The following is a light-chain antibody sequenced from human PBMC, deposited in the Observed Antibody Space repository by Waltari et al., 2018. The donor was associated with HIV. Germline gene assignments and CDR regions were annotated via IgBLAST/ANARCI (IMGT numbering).Light chain of an antibody. CDR2: DIN. CDR1: STDSRFYHY. V-gene: IGLV2-14*03. Sequence: QSALTPPASVSGFLGQSINISCTGISTDSRFYHYASWYQQYPGKIPRLIIFDINKRPSGVSDHFSGSRSGNSASLTFSGLQSGDEAHYYCASNRLDYTLIFGGGTKLTVL. CDR3: ASNRLDYTLI. J-gene: IGLJ2*01.